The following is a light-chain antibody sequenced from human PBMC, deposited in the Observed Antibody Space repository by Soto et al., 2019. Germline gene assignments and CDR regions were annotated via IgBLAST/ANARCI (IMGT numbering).Light chain of an antibody. J-gene: IGKJ1*01. CDR1: QSISGW. CDR3: QQYNSLWT. CDR2: KAS. Sequence: DIQMTQSPSTLSASVGDRVTITCRASQSISGWLAWYQQKPGKAPKVLIYKASTLASGVPSRFSGSGSGTEFTLTISNLQPDDFATYYCQQYNSLWTFGQGTKVEIK. V-gene: IGKV1-5*03.